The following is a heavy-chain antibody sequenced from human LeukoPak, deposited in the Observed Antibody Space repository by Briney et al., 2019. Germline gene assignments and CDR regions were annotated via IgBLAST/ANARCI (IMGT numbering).Heavy chain of an antibody. D-gene: IGHD3-22*01. CDR2: IIPIFGTA. CDR1: GYTFTSYG. V-gene: IGHV1-69*05. J-gene: IGHJ4*02. CDR3: ATHRKNYYDSSGYYGNSFGY. Sequence: ASVKVSCKASGYTFTSYGISWVRQAPGQGLEWMGRIIPIFGTANYAQKFQGRVTITTDESTSTAYMELSSLRSEDTAVYYCATHRKNYYDSSGYYGNSFGYWGQGTLVTVSS.